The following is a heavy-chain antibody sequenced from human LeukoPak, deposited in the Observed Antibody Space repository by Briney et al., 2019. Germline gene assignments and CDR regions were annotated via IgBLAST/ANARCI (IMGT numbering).Heavy chain of an antibody. D-gene: IGHD2-2*01. CDR3: ARDTSYCSSTSCYDAFDI. V-gene: IGHV3-21*01. J-gene: IGHJ3*02. CDR2: ISSSSSYI. CDR1: GFTFSSYS. Sequence: AGGSLRLSCAASGFTFSSYSMNWVRQAPGKGLEWVSSISSSSSYIYYADSVKGRFTISRDNAKNSLYLQMNSLRAEDTAVYYCARDTSYCSSTSCYDAFDIWGQGTMVTVSS.